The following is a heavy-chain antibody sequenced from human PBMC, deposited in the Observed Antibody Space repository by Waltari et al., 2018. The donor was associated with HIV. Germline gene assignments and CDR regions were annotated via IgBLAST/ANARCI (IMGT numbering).Heavy chain of an antibody. CDR2: IDWDDDI. Sequence: QVTLTESGPALVEPTQTLTLTCTFSGFSLTTTGMRVNWIRQAPGRALEWLARIDWDDDIFYTNSLKTRLTISKDTSKNQVVLKMTNMDPADTATYYCARLRDSWFLDYWGQGILVTVSS. V-gene: IGHV2-70*04. D-gene: IGHD3-10*01. CDR3: ARLRDSWFLDY. CDR1: GFSLTTTGMR. J-gene: IGHJ4*02.